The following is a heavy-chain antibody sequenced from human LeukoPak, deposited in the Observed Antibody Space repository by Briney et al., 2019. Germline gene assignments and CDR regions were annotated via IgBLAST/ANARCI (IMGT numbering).Heavy chain of an antibody. Sequence: GGSLRLSCAASGFTFSSYSMNWVRQAPGKGLEWVSSISSSSSYIYYADSVKGRFTTSRDNAKNSLYLQMNSLRAEDTAVYYCASWITMVRGVIRGMDVWGQGTTVTVSS. CDR3: ASWITMVRGVIRGMDV. V-gene: IGHV3-21*01. CDR2: ISSSSSYI. J-gene: IGHJ6*02. D-gene: IGHD3-10*01. CDR1: GFTFSSYS.